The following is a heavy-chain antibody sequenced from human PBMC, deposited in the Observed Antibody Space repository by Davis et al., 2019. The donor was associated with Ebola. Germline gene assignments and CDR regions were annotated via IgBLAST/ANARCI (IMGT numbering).Heavy chain of an antibody. CDR1: GFSFSRYS. J-gene: IGHJ3*02. CDR2: ISSASTYT. CDR3: ARSLAGYYSHAFDI. Sequence: GESLKISCAASGFSFSRYSMIWVRQAPGKGLEWVSSISSASTYTHYADSVKGRFTISRDNAKDSLYLQMSTLRAEDTAVYYCARSLAGYYSHAFDIWGQGTMVTVSS. D-gene: IGHD3-9*01. V-gene: IGHV3-21*01.